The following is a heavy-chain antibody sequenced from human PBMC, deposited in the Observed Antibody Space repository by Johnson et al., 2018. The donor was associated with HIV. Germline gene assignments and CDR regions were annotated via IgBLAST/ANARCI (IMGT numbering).Heavy chain of an antibody. CDR2: ISWKSGSI. CDR1: GFTFSNYA. J-gene: IGHJ3*02. D-gene: IGHD4-23*01. CDR3: AKDWTPVVKSPIVAFDI. V-gene: IGHV3-9*01. Sequence: VQLVESWGGVVHPGRSLRLSCAASGFTFSNYAMNWVRQAPGKGLEWVSGISWKSGSIGYADSVKGRFTISRDNSKNTLYLQMNSLRAEDTAVFYCAKDWTPVVKSPIVAFDILGQGTMVTVSS.